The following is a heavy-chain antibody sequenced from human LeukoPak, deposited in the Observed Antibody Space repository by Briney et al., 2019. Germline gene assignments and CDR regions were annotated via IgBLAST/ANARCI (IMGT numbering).Heavy chain of an antibody. CDR2: ISYDGSNK. CDR1: GFTFSSYA. CDR3: ARNRGIAAAAPSWFDP. V-gene: IGHV3-30-3*01. D-gene: IGHD6-13*01. J-gene: IGHJ5*02. Sequence: GGSLRLSCAASGFTFSSYAMHWVRQAPGKGLEWVAVISYDGSNKYYADSVKGRFTISRDNSKNTLYLQMNSLRAEDTAVYYCARNRGIAAAAPSWFDPWGQGTLVTVSS.